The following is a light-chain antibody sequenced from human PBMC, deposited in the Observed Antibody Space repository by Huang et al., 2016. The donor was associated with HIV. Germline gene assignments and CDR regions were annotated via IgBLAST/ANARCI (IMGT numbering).Light chain of an antibody. V-gene: IGKV3-11*01. CDR1: QSVSSY. Sequence: IVLTQSPATLFLSPGERATLSCRASQSVSSYVAWYQQKPGQAPRLLIYDTCNRATGIPARFSGSGSGTDFTLTISSLEPEDFAVYYCQQRSDWPLTFGGGTKVEIK. CDR3: QQRSDWPLT. J-gene: IGKJ4*01. CDR2: DTC.